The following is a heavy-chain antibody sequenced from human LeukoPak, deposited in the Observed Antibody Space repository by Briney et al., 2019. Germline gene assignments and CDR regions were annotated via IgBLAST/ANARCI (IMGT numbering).Heavy chain of an antibody. D-gene: IGHD2-8*02. CDR1: GGSFSGYY. CDR2: INHSGST. CDR3: ARLTRGSPDY. J-gene: IGHJ4*02. Sequence: PSETLSLTCAVYGGSFSGYYWSWIRQPPGKGLEWIGEINHSGSTNYNPSLKSRVTISVDTSKNQFSLKLSSVTAADTAVYYCARLTRGSPDYWGQGTLVTVSS. V-gene: IGHV4-34*01.